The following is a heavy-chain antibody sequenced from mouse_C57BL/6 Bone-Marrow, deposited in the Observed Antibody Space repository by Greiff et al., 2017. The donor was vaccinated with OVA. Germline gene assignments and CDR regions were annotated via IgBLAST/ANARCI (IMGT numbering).Heavy chain of an antibody. CDR1: GYTFTSYW. D-gene: IGHD2-1*01. Sequence: QVQLQQSGAELVMPGASVKLSCKASGYTFTSYWMHWVKQRPGQGLEWIGEIDPSDSYTNYNQKFKGQSTLTVDKSSSTAYMQLSSLTSEDSAVYYWESEGNYVTWFAYWGQGTLVTVSA. V-gene: IGHV1-69*01. CDR3: ESEGNYVTWFAY. J-gene: IGHJ3*01. CDR2: IDPSDSYT.